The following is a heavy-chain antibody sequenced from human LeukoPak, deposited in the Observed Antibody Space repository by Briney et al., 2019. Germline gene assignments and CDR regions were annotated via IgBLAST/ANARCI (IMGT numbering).Heavy chain of an antibody. CDR1: GFTFSSYW. J-gene: IGHJ4*02. CDR2: IKQDGSEK. D-gene: IGHD3-3*01. CDR3: AKGYYDFWREEDFFDY. Sequence: HAGGSLRLSCAASGFTFSSYWMGWVRQAPGKGLEWVANIKQDGSEKYYVDSVKGRFTISRDNAKNSLFLQMNSLRPEDTAVYYCAKGYYDFWREEDFFDYWGQGTLVTVSS. V-gene: IGHV3-7*01.